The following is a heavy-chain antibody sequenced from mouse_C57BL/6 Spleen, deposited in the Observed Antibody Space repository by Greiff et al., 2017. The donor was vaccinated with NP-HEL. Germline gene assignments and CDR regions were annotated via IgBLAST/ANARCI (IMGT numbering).Heavy chain of an antibody. V-gene: IGHV1-19*01. Sequence: EVQLQQSGPVLVKPGASVKMSCKASGYTFTDYYMNWVKQSHGKSLEWIGVINPYNGGTSYNQKFKGKATLTVDKSSSTAYMELNSLTSEDSAVYYCARRDLRYLLDYWGQGTTLTVSS. CDR1: GYTFTDYY. CDR2: INPYNGGT. D-gene: IGHD1-1*01. J-gene: IGHJ2*01. CDR3: ARRDLRYLLDY.